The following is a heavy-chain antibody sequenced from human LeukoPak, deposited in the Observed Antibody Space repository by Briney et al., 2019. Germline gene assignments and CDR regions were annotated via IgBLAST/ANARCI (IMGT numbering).Heavy chain of an antibody. CDR2: ISGSGGST. Sequence: GGSLTLSCAASGFTLSTYAMSWVRQAPGKGLEWVSAISGSGGSTYYADSVKGRFTISRDNSKNTLYLQMNSLRAEDTSIYFCAKALEQETVIALDSWGQGTLVTVSS. J-gene: IGHJ4*02. CDR1: GFTLSTYA. D-gene: IGHD6-13*01. CDR3: AKALEQETVIALDS. V-gene: IGHV3-23*01.